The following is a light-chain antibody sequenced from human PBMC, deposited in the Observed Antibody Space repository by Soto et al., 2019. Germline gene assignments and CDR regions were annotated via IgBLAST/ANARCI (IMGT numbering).Light chain of an antibody. J-gene: IGLJ2*01. Sequence: QSALTQPASVSGSPGQSITISCTGTSSDVGGYNYVSWYQQHPGKGPKLLIYEVNNRPSGVSNRFSGSKSGNTASLTISGLKAEDEADYYCNSYTSSSTRVFGGGTKLTVL. V-gene: IGLV2-14*01. CDR3: NSYTSSSTRV. CDR2: EVN. CDR1: SSDVGGYNY.